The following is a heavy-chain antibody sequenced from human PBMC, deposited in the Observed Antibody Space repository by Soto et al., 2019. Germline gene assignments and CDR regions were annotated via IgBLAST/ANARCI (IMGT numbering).Heavy chain of an antibody. Sequence: GGSLRLSCAASGFTFSTYAMSWVRQAPGKGLEWVSGISGSGGSTYYADSVKGRFTISRDNSKNTLYLQMNSLRAEDTAIYYCAKDRRHYDILTGRESDYWGQGTLVTVSS. J-gene: IGHJ4*02. CDR1: GFTFSTYA. V-gene: IGHV3-23*01. CDR3: AKDRRHYDILTGRESDY. CDR2: ISGSGGST. D-gene: IGHD3-9*01.